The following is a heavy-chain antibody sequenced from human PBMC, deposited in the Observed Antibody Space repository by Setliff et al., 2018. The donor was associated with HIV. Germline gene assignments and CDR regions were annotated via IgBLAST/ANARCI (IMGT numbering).Heavy chain of an antibody. CDR1: GGSINSGSHL. Sequence: SETLSLTCPVSGGSINSGSHLWSWIRQHTEKGLEWIGHVYFSASSTYNPTLKTRASISSDMSQNQFSLRLKSVNAADTAVYYCAREELRGTKVFDIWGQGTMVTVSS. CDR3: AREELRGTKVFDI. J-gene: IGHJ3*02. CDR2: VYFSASS. D-gene: IGHD3-10*01. V-gene: IGHV4-31*03.